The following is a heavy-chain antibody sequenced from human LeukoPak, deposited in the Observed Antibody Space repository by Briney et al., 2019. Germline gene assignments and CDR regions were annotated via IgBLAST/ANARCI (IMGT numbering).Heavy chain of an antibody. D-gene: IGHD3-16*01. J-gene: IGHJ6*02. V-gene: IGHV3-7*01. CDR3: ARVLLGNAHDTMDV. CDR1: GFTFSNYG. CDR2: IGTDGNEN. Sequence: GGSLRLSCAASGFTFSNYGMDWVRQAPGKGMEWVANIGTDGNENNHVDSVKGRFTISRENAKNSLYLQMNSLKADETAVYFCARVLLGNAHDTMDVWGQGTTITVSS.